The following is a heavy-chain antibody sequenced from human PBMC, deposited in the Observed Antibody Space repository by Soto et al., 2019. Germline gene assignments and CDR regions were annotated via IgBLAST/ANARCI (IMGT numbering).Heavy chain of an antibody. J-gene: IGHJ4*02. Sequence: EVQLVESGGGLVKPGGSLRLSCAASGFTFSNAWMSWVRQAPGKGLEWVGRIKSKTDGGTTDYAAPVKGRFTISRDDTKNTLYLQMNSLKSEDTAVNYCTTDRVAGSGSSENHGYWGQGTLGTVSS. D-gene: IGHD3-10*01. CDR2: IKSKTDGGTT. CDR3: TTDRVAGSGSSENHGY. V-gene: IGHV3-15*01. CDR1: GFTFSNAW.